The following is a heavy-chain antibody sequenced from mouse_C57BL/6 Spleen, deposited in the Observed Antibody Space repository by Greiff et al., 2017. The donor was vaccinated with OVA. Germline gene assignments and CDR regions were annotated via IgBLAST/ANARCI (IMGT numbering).Heavy chain of an antibody. J-gene: IGHJ1*03. CDR1: GYSITSGYY. V-gene: IGHV3-6*01. Sequence: EVKLMESGPGLVKPSQSLSLTCSVTGYSITSGYYWNWIRQFPGNKLEWMGYISYDGSNNYNPSLKNRISITRDTAKNQFFLKLNSVTTEDTATYYCARDSPHWYFDVWGTGTTVTVSS. CDR2: ISYDGSN. CDR3: ARDSPHWYFDV.